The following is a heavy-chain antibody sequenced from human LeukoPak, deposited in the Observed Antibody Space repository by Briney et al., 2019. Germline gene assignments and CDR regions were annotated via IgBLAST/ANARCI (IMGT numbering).Heavy chain of an antibody. CDR3: ARREKPSGSYYIGRNWFDP. Sequence: SETLSLTCTVSGGSISSSSYSWGWIRQPPGKGLEWIGEINHSGSTNYNPSLKSRVTISVDTSKNQFSLKLSSVTAADTAVYYCARREKPSGSYYIGRNWFDPWGQGTLVTVSS. V-gene: IGHV4-39*07. CDR1: GGSISSSSYS. J-gene: IGHJ5*02. D-gene: IGHD1-26*01. CDR2: INHSGST.